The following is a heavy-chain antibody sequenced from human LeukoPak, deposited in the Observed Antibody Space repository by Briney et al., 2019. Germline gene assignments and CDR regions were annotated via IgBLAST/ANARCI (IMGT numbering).Heavy chain of an antibody. CDR2: ISSSSSYI. V-gene: IGHV3-21*01. J-gene: IGHJ4*02. CDR3: ARDRGGSGWSYYFDY. Sequence: GGSLRLSCAASGFTFSTYPMHWVRQDPGKGLEWVSSISSSSSYIYYADSVKGRFTISRDNAKNSLYLQMNSLRAEDTAVYYCARDRGGSGWSYYFDYWGQGTLVTVSS. D-gene: IGHD6-19*01. CDR1: GFTFSTYP.